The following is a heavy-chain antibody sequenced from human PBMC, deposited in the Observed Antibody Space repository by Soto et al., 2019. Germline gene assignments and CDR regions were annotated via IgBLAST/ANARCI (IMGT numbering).Heavy chain of an antibody. D-gene: IGHD2-15*01. CDR3: ARVVCSGGSCYTEGRSGVRYFDY. Sequence: SETLSLTCAVYGGSFSGYYWSWIRQPPGKGLEWIGEINHSGSTNYNPSLKSRVTISVDTSKNQFSLKLSSVTAADTAVYYCARVVCSGGSCYTEGRSGVRYFDYWGQGTLVTVSS. CDR2: INHSGST. CDR1: GGSFSGYY. J-gene: IGHJ4*02. V-gene: IGHV4-34*01.